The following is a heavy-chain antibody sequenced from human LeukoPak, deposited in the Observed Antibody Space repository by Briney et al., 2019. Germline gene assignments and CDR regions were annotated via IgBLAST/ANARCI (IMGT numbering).Heavy chain of an antibody. CDR2: IYYSGTT. Sequence: PSETLSLTCTVSGGSISSSSYYWGWIRQPPGKGLEWIAIIYYSGTTYYNPSLKSRVTMSVDTSKNQFALKLSSVTAADTAVYYCARESHQLDGSGSYLDYWGQGTLVTVSS. V-gene: IGHV4-39*06. J-gene: IGHJ4*02. CDR3: ARESHQLDGSGSYLDY. D-gene: IGHD3-10*01. CDR1: GGSISSSSYY.